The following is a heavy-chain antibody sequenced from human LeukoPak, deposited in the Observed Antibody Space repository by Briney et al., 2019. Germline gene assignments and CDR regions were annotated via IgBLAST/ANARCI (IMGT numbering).Heavy chain of an antibody. CDR2: ISAYNGNT. Sequence: EASVKVSCKASGYTFTSYGISWVRQAPGQGLEWMGWISAYNGNTNYAQKLQGRVTMTTDTSTGTAYMELRSLRSDDTAVYYCARDFGPFYYYYYMDVWGKGTTVTVSS. J-gene: IGHJ6*03. CDR3: ARDFGPFYYYYYMDV. V-gene: IGHV1-18*01. D-gene: IGHD3-10*01. CDR1: GYTFTSYG.